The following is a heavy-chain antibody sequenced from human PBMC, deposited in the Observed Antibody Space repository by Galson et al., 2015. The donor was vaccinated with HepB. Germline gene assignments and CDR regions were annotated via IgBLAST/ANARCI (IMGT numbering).Heavy chain of an antibody. CDR1: GYTFTGYY. V-gene: IGHV1-2*04. D-gene: IGHD1-1*01. CDR2: INPNSGGT. Sequence: SVKVSCKASGYTFTGYYMHWVRQAPGQGLEWMGWINPNSGGTNYAQKFQGWVTMTRDTSISTAYMELSRLRSDDTAVYYCAREGTSQAQNPYYYYYGMDVWGQGTTVTVSS. CDR3: AREGTSQAQNPYYYYYGMDV. J-gene: IGHJ6*02.